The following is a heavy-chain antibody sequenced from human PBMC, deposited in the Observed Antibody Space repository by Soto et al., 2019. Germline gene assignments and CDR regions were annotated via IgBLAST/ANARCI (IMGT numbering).Heavy chain of an antibody. Sequence: QLQLQESGPGLVKPSETLSLTCTVSGGSISSSSYYWGWIRQPPGKGLEWIGSIYYSGSTYYNPSLKSRVTLSVDTSKNQFSLKRSSVTAADTAVYYCARTSGAWLVRRGMYYFDYWGQGTLVTVSS. CDR2: IYYSGST. V-gene: IGHV4-39*01. J-gene: IGHJ4*02. CDR3: ARTSGAWLVRRGMYYFDY. D-gene: IGHD6-19*01. CDR1: GGSISSSSYY.